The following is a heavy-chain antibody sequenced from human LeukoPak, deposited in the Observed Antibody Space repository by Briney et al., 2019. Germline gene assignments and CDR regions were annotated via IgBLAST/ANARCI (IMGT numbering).Heavy chain of an antibody. D-gene: IGHD4/OR15-4a*01. J-gene: IGHJ4*02. CDR2: IYPGDSDT. CDR3: ARQKHDASMAY. V-gene: IGHV5-51*01. Sequence: GESLKISCKGSGYIFSSYWIGWVRQMPGKGPDWMGVIYPGDSDTRYSPSCQGQVTISADKSTSTVYLQWSSLKASDTAIYFCARQKHDASMAYWGQGTLVTVSS. CDR1: GYIFSSYW.